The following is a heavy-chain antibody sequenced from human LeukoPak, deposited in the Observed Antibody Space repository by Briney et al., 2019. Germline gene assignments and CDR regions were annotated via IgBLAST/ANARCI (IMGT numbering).Heavy chain of an antibody. CDR1: GFTVSSNY. V-gene: IGHV3-66*01. D-gene: IGHD5-24*01. CDR3: ASGRRDGYLDY. J-gene: IGHJ4*02. CDR2: IYSGGST. Sequence: GGSLRLSCAASGFTVSSNYVSWGRQAPGKGLEWVSVIYSGGSTLYTDSVKGLFTISRDNSKNTVYLQMNSLRAEDTAVYYCASGRRDGYLDYWGQGTLVTVSS.